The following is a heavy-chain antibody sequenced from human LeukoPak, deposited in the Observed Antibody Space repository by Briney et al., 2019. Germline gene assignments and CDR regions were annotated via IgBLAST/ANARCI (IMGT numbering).Heavy chain of an antibody. CDR1: GGSFSGYY. J-gene: IGHJ4*02. CDR2: ISHSGST. D-gene: IGHD2/OR15-2a*01. V-gene: IGHV4-34*01. CDR3: ARNMVGETTFDY. Sequence: SETLSLTCAVYGGSFSGYYWSWLRQPPGKGLEWIGEISHSGSTNYNPSLKSRVTISVDKSKNHFSLKLSSVTAADTAVYYCARNMVGETTFDYWGQGTLVTVSS.